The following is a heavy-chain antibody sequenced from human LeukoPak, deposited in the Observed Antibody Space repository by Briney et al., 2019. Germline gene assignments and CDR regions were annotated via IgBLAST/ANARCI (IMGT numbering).Heavy chain of an antibody. Sequence: PGGSLRLSCAASGFTFSDYYMSWIRQAPGKGLEWVSYISSSGSTIYYADSVKGRFTISRDNAKNSLYLQMNSLRAEDTAVYYCARIFVDSSGYFYYWFDPWGQGTLVTVSS. CDR1: GFTFSDYY. CDR2: ISSSGSTI. V-gene: IGHV3-11*01. CDR3: ARIFVDSSGYFYYWFDP. D-gene: IGHD3-22*01. J-gene: IGHJ5*02.